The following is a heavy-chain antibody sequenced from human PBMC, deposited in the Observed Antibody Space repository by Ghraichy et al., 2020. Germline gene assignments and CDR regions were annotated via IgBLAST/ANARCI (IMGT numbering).Heavy chain of an antibody. CDR3: AKSLHPRRIYSSDS. CDR2: INFNGALT. Sequence: GGSLRLSCAASGFRFANYAMAWVRQAPGKGLEWVSVINFNGALTYCADSLKGRFTISRDNSQSTLYLELSSLRVEDTAVYYCAKSLHPRRIYSSDSWGQGTLVTVSS. V-gene: IGHV3-23*01. D-gene: IGHD3-22*01. J-gene: IGHJ4*02. CDR1: GFRFANYA.